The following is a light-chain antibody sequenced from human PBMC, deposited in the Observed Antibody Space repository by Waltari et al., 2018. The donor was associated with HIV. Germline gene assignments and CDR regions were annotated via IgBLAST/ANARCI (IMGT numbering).Light chain of an antibody. V-gene: IGLV3-21*04. J-gene: IGLJ2*01. CDR2: DDS. Sequence: SYVVTQPPSVSVAPGETATITCGGNKIGGESVHWYQQKPGQAPVLVIYDDSDRPSGIPERLSASNSGNTATLTISRVEAGDEADYYCQVWDIRSVSVVFGGGTKLTVL. CDR1: KIGGES. CDR3: QVWDIRSVSVV.